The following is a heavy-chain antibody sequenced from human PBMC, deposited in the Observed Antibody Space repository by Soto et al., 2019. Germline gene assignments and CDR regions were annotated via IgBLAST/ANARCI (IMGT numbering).Heavy chain of an antibody. CDR1: GFTFSSYW. CDR2: IKQDGSEK. V-gene: IGHV3-7*01. D-gene: IGHD4-17*01. J-gene: IGHJ2*01. CDR3: ARMGMYGDYVFPDWYFDL. Sequence: GGSLRLSCAASGFTFSSYWMSWVRQAPGKGLEWVANIKQDGSEKYYVDSVKGRFTISRDNAKNSLYLQMNSLRAEDTAVYYCARMGMYGDYVFPDWYFDLWGRGTLVTVSS.